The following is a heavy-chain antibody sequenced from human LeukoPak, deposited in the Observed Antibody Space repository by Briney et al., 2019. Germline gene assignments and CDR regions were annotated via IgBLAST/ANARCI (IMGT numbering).Heavy chain of an antibody. CDR2: IYYSGST. D-gene: IGHD3-3*01. V-gene: IGHV4-59*02. CDR3: ARLTALEADKHYYYMDV. J-gene: IGHJ6*03. Sequence: TSETLSLTCNVSGGSVSSYYWSWIRQPPGKGLEWIGYIYYSGSTNYNPSLKSRVTISADTSKNQFSLKLRPVTAADTAVYYWARLTALEADKHYYYMDVWGKGTTVTVTS. CDR1: GGSVSSYY.